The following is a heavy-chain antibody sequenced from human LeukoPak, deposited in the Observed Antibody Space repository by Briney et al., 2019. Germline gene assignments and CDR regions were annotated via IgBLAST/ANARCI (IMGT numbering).Heavy chain of an antibody. Sequence: SETLSLTCAVYGGSFSGYYWSWIRQPPGKGLEWIGEINHSGSTNYNPSLKRRVTISVDTSKNQYSLKLSSVTAADTAVYYCARGRMYKNYYYDTGDYFDYWGQGTLVTVSS. CDR3: ARGRMYKNYYYDTGDYFDY. D-gene: IGHD3-22*01. J-gene: IGHJ4*02. V-gene: IGHV4-34*01. CDR1: GGSFSGYY. CDR2: INHSGST.